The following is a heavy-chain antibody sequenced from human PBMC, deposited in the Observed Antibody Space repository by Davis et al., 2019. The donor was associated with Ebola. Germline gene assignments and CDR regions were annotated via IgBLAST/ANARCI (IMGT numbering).Heavy chain of an antibody. D-gene: IGHD2-2*01. V-gene: IGHV1-46*01. Sequence: ASVKVSCKASGYTFTSYYMHWVRQAPGQGLEWMGIINPSGGSTSYAQKFQGRVTMTRDTSTSTVYMELSSLRSEDTAVYYCAKGWRVVVPAAMGGYNWFDPWGQGTLVTVSS. CDR2: INPSGGST. CDR1: GYTFTSYY. CDR3: AKGWRVVVPAAMGGYNWFDP. J-gene: IGHJ5*02.